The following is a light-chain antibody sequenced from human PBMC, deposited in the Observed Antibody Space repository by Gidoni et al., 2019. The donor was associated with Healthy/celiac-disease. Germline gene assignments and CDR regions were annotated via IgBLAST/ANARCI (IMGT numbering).Light chain of an antibody. CDR1: QGISSY. CDR2: AAS. CDR3: QQLNSYPRLT. Sequence: DIQLTQSPSFLSASVGDRVTITCRASQGISSYLAWYQQKPGKAPNLLIYAASTLQSGVPSRFSGSGSGTEFTLTISRLQPEDFATYYCQQLNSYPRLTFGGGTKVEIK. V-gene: IGKV1-9*01. J-gene: IGKJ4*01.